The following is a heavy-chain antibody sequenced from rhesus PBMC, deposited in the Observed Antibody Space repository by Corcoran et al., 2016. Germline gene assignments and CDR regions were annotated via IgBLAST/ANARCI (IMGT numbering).Heavy chain of an antibody. CDR3: TRGTAFDY. D-gene: IGHD3-3*01. Sequence: QVQLVQSGAEGKKPGASVKLSCKAAGYTFTSYYINGGRQALGQVREWRRWINPRNGNTGYAQKFQGRVTMTRDPSTSTAYMELSSLRSEDTDVYYCTRGTAFDYWGQGVLVTVSS. CDR1: GYTFTSYY. V-gene: IGHV1S9*01. CDR2: INPRNGNT. J-gene: IGHJ4*01.